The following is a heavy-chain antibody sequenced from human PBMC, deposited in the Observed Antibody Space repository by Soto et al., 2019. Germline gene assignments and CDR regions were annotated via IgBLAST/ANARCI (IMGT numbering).Heavy chain of an antibody. J-gene: IGHJ6*02. CDR3: ARHGQWLVTGYFYYGMDV. V-gene: IGHV4-59*08. CDR1: GDSISSYY. CDR2: IYYGGSI. D-gene: IGHD6-19*01. Sequence: SETLSLTCTVSGDSISSYYWTWIRQPPGKGLEWIAFIYYGGSINYNPSLKSRVAISVDTSKNQFSLNLNSVTAADTAVYYCARHGQWLVTGYFYYGMDVWGQGTTVT.